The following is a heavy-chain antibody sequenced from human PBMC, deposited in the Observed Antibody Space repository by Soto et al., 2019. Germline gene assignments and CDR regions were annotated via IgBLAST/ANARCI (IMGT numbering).Heavy chain of an antibody. D-gene: IGHD2-21*02. CDR1: GGSISRGGYY. J-gene: IGHJ1*01. V-gene: IGHV4-31*03. Sequence: QVQLQESGPGLLKPSQTLSLTCTVSGGSISRGGYYWSWIRQHPGKGLEWIGYIYYSGSTYYNPSLKSRVTISVDTSKNQLSLKLSSVTAADTAVYFCARAGVVTATASVHFQHWGQGTLVTVSS. CDR3: ARAGVVTATASVHFQH. CDR2: IYYSGST.